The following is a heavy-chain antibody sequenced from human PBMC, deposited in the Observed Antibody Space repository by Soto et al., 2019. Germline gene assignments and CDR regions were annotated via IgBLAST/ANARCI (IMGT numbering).Heavy chain of an antibody. V-gene: IGHV4-30-4*01. CDR3: ARRSVYDSSGYYYY. Sequence: QVQLQESGPGLVKPSQTLSLTCTVSGGSISSGDYYWSWIRQPPGKGLEWIGNIYYSGSTYYNPSLKSRVAISVDTSENQFSLKLTSVTAADTAVYYCARRSVYDSSGYYYYWCQGTLVTVSS. D-gene: IGHD3-22*01. CDR1: GGSISSGDYY. J-gene: IGHJ4*02. CDR2: IYYSGST.